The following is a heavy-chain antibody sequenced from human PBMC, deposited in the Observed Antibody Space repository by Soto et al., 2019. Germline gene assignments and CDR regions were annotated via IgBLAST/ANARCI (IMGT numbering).Heavy chain of an antibody. Sequence: QVQLVQSGAEVKKPGASVKVSCKASGYTFTSYGISWVRQAPGQGLEWMGWISAYNGDTNYAQKLQGRVTMTTDTSTSTAYMELRSLRSDDTAVYYCARDSERYYDSSGSGYWGQGTLVTVSS. V-gene: IGHV1-18*01. CDR3: ARDSERYYDSSGSGY. J-gene: IGHJ4*02. D-gene: IGHD3-22*01. CDR1: GYTFTSYG. CDR2: ISAYNGDT.